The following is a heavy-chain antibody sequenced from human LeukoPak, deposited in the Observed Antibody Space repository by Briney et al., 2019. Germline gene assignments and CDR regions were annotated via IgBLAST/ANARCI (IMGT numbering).Heavy chain of an antibody. CDR1: GFSFSSYN. CDR3: ARSYYYDSSGYFGY. Sequence: KSGGSLRLSCAASGFSFSSYNMNWVRQAPGKGLEWVSSISSSSSYIYYADSVKGRFTISRDNAKNSLYLQMNSLRAEDTAVYYCARSYYYDSSGYFGYWGQGTLVTVSS. D-gene: IGHD3-22*01. J-gene: IGHJ4*02. V-gene: IGHV3-21*01. CDR2: ISSSSSYI.